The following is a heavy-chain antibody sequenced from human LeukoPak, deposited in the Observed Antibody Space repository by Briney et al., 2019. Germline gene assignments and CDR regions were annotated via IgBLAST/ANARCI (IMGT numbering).Heavy chain of an antibody. V-gene: IGHV3-66*02. Sequence: GGSLRLSCAASGFTVSSNYMGWVRQAPGKGLEWVSVIYSGGSTYYADSAKGRFTISRDNSKNTLYLQMNSLRAEDTAVYYCARELGISFFLGYWGQGTLVTVSS. J-gene: IGHJ4*02. D-gene: IGHD7-27*01. CDR1: GFTVSSNY. CDR3: ARELGISFFLGY. CDR2: IYSGGST.